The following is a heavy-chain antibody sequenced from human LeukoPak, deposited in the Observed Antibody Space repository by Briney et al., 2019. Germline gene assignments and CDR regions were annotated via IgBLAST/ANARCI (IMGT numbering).Heavy chain of an antibody. CDR3: AKATGYLL. J-gene: IGHJ4*02. CDR1: GFPFSSCA. V-gene: IGHV3-23*01. D-gene: IGHD1-14*01. Sequence: GGSLRLSCAASGFPFSSCAMSWVRQAPGKGLEWVSTISNSDDSTYYADSVKGRFTISRDNSENTLFLRMNSLRAEDTAVYYCAKATGYLLWGQGTLVIVSS. CDR2: ISNSDDST.